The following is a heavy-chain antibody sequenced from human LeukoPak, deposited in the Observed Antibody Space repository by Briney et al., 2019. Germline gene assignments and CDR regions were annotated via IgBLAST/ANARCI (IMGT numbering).Heavy chain of an antibody. CDR2: IYYSGST. CDR1: GGSISRYY. J-gene: IGHJ6*03. Sequence: PSETLSLTCTLSGGSISRYYWSWIRQPPGKGLEWIGYIYYSGSTNYNPSLKSRVTISVDTSKNQFSLKLSPVAAADTAVYYCAREVVVTAVYYMDVWGKGTTVTVSS. D-gene: IGHD2-21*02. V-gene: IGHV4-59*01. CDR3: AREVVVTAVYYMDV.